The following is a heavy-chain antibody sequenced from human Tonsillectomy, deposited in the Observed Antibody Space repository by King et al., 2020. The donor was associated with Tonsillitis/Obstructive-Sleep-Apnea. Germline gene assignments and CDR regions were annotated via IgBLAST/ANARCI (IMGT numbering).Heavy chain of an antibody. V-gene: IGHV1-46*01. Sequence: QLVQSGAEVKKPGASVKVSCKASGYTFTSYYMHWVRQAPGQGLEGMGIINPSVGSTSYAQKFQGRVTMTRDTSTSTFYMELSSLRSEDTAVYYCARTYYDILTGYYDAFDIWGQGTMVTVSS. CDR2: INPSVGST. CDR1: GYTFTSYY. D-gene: IGHD3-9*01. CDR3: ARTYYDILTGYYDAFDI. J-gene: IGHJ3*02.